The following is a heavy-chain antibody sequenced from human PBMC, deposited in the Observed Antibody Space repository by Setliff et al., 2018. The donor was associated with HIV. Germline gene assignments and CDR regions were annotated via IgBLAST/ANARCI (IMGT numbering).Heavy chain of an antibody. CDR3: ASKGGSENYPDSDAFDI. CDR2: FKPSEGST. V-gene: IGHV1-46*01. D-gene: IGHD3-10*01. Sequence: GASVKVSCKASGYTFTSYYISWVRQAPRQGLEWIGLFKPSEGSTSYVQKLQARVTMTRDTSTSTVYLELRSLRSEDTAVYFCASKGGSENYPDSDAFDIWGQGTLVTVSS. CDR1: GYTFTSYY. J-gene: IGHJ3*02.